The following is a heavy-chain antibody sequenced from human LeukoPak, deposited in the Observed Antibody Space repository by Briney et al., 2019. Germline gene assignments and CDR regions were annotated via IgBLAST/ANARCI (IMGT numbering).Heavy chain of an antibody. CDR1: GITVSSNY. CDR2: IYSGGST. D-gene: IGHD6-6*01. Sequence: GGSLRLSCAASGITVSSNYMTWVRQAPGKGLEWVSVIYSGGSTYYADSVKGRFTISRDNSKNTLYLQMNSLRAEDTAVYYCAKTGPRIAARRGGDYYYYYMDVWGKGTTVTVSS. CDR3: AKTGPRIAARRGGDYYYYYMDV. J-gene: IGHJ6*03. V-gene: IGHV3-66*02.